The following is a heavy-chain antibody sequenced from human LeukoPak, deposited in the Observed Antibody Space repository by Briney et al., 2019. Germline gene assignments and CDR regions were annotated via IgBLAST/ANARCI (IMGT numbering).Heavy chain of an antibody. CDR3: ARDGVPLTNLVARPFHP. D-gene: IGHD1-14*01. CDR2: IFTTGST. V-gene: IGHV4-4*07. CDR1: GGSMRNSY. Sequence: SETLSLTCTVSGGSMRNSYWSWIRQPAGKGLEGVGRIFTTGSTNYNPSLKSQVTMSIDTSKNQFSLKMTSVTAADTAVYYCARDGVPLTNLVARPFHPWGQGTLVTVSS. J-gene: IGHJ1*01.